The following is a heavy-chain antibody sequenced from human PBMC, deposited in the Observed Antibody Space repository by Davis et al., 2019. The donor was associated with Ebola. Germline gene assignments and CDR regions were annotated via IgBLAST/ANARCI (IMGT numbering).Heavy chain of an antibody. J-gene: IGHJ5*02. Sequence: PGGSLRLSCAASGFTFSSYGMHWVRQAPGKGLEWVAVIWYDGSNKYYVDSVKGRFTISRDNAKNSLYLQMNSLRAEDTAVYYCARDRGFNWFDPWGQGTLVTVSS. CDR2: IWYDGSNK. CDR3: ARDRGFNWFDP. CDR1: GFTFSSYG. V-gene: IGHV3-33*01.